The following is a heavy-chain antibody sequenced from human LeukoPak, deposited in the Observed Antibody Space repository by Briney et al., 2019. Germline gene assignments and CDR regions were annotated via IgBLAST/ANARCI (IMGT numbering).Heavy chain of an antibody. CDR2: ISKDGSDS. Sequence: GGSLRLSCAASGFTFTSHWMHWVRQVPGKGLVWVSRISKDGSDSFYADSVKGRFTISRDNAKNSLYLQMNSLRAEDTAVYYCARGGSYGGKMIYWGQGTLVTVSS. CDR1: GFTFTSHW. J-gene: IGHJ4*02. V-gene: IGHV3-74*01. D-gene: IGHD4-23*01. CDR3: ARGGSYGGKMIY.